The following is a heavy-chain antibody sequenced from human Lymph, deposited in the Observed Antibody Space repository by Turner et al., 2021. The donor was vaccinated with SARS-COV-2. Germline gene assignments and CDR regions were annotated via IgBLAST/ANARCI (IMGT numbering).Heavy chain of an antibody. CDR2: VDPEDGET. V-gene: IGHV1-24*01. D-gene: IGHD1-1*01. Sequence: QVQLVQSGAEVKKPGASVKVSCKVSGSTLTELSIHWVRQAPGKGLEWMGGVDPEDGETIYAQKFQGRVTMTEDTSTDTAYMELSSLRSEDTAVYYCATLKSNWKILTGRYYFDFWGQGTLVTVSS. J-gene: IGHJ4*02. CDR3: ATLKSNWKILTGRYYFDF. CDR1: GSTLTELS.